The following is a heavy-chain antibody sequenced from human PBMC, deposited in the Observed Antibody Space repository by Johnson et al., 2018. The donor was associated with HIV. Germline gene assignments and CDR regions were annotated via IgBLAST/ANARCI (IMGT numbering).Heavy chain of an antibody. V-gene: IGHV3-23*04. CDR1: GFTFSDYY. CDR3: AKARGELLGFDAFDI. D-gene: IGHD1-26*01. Sequence: VQLVESGGGLVKPGGSLRLSCAASGFTFSDYYMSWIRQAPGKGLEWVSAISGSGGSTYYADSVKGRFTISRDNSKNTLYLQMNSLRAEDTAVYYCAKARGELLGFDAFDIGGQGTMVTV. J-gene: IGHJ3*02. CDR2: ISGSGGST.